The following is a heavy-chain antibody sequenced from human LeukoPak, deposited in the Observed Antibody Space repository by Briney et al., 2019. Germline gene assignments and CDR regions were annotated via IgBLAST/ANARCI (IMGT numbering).Heavy chain of an antibody. D-gene: IGHD5-12*01. CDR1: GVSIRTSNW. CDR3: ARSGSGYLRYYFDL. Sequence: PSETLSLTCAVSGVSIRTSNWWSWVRQPPGMGLEWVVSIYYSGSTYYNPSLKSRVTISVDTSKNQFSLKLSSVTAADTAVYYCARSGSGYLRYYFDLWGQGTLVTVSS. J-gene: IGHJ4*02. CDR2: IYYSGST. V-gene: IGHV4-4*02.